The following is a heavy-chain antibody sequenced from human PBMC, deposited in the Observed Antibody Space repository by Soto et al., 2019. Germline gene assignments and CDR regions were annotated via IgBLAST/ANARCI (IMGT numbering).Heavy chain of an antibody. Sequence: ASVKVSCKASGYTFTSYGISWVRQAPGQGLEWMGWISAYNGNTNYAQKLQGRVTMTTDTSTSTAYMELRSLRSDDTAVYYCARDIVVVPAAHLGYYYYGMDVWGQGTTVTSP. CDR1: GYTFTSYG. CDR2: ISAYNGNT. D-gene: IGHD2-2*01. V-gene: IGHV1-18*01. CDR3: ARDIVVVPAAHLGYYYYGMDV. J-gene: IGHJ6*02.